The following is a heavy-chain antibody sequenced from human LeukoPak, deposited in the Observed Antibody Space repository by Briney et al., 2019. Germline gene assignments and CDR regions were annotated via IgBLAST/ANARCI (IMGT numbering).Heavy chain of an antibody. CDR3: AEQYGGGIEDMDV. CDR2: IYVTGST. V-gene: IGHV4-4*09. CDR1: GGSIGTYY. D-gene: IGHD3-16*02. Sequence: SETLSLTCTVSGGSIGTYYWSWIRQSPGKGLEWIGYIYVTGSTRYNPYLQSRVTISVDTSRNQFFLKMSSVTAAGTAVYYFAEQYGGGIEDMDVWGKGTKVTVSS. J-gene: IGHJ6*03.